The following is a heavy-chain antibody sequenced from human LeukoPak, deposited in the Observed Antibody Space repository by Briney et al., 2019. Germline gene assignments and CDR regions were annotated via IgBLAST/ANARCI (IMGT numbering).Heavy chain of an antibody. CDR1: GYTFTSNY. V-gene: IGHV1-46*01. D-gene: IGHD3-9*01. CDR3: ARAVGIFDWLPLFDY. J-gene: IGHJ4*02. CDR2: ISPSGGST. Sequence: ASVKVSCKASGYTFTSNYMHWVRQAPGQGPEWMGVISPSGGSTTYAQKFQGRVTLTRDMSTSTDYLELSSLRSEDTAVYYCARAVGIFDWLPLFDYWGQGTLVTVSS.